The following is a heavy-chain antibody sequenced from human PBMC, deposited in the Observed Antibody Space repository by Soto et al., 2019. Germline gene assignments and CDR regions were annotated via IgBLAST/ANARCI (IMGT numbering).Heavy chain of an antibody. D-gene: IGHD2-15*01. Sequence: QVLLVQSGAEVKKPGASVKVSCKASGYTFISYGFSWVRQAPGQGLEWMGWISAYNGNTNYAQKLQGRVTMTTDTSTCTAYMELRSLRSDDTAAYYCASVELSCRGGSCRPEGYFQHWGQGTLVTVSS. J-gene: IGHJ1*01. V-gene: IGHV1-18*01. CDR2: ISAYNGNT. CDR1: GYTFISYG. CDR3: ASVELSCRGGSCRPEGYFQH.